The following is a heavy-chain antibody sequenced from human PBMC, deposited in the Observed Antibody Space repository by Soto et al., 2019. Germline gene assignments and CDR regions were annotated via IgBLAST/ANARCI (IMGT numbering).Heavy chain of an antibody. Sequence: PSDTLSLTCTVSGGSISSRGYYWSWIRQHPGKGLEWIGYIYYSGSTYYNPSLKSRVTISVDTSKNHFSLKLSSVTAEDTAVYYCARQVPHSLGTQPDYWGQGNLVTVSS. J-gene: IGHJ4*02. V-gene: IGHV4-31*03. D-gene: IGHD1-1*01. CDR2: IYYSGST. CDR3: ARQVPHSLGTQPDY. CDR1: GGSISSRGYY.